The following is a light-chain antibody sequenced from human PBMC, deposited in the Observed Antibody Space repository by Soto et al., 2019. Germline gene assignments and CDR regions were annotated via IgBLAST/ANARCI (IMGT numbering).Light chain of an antibody. CDR3: GTWDSSLSAEV. Sequence: QSVLTQPPSVSAAPGQKVTITCSGTSSNIGSNWLSWYQQLPGTAPKLLIYENNKRPSGIPDRFAGSKSGTSATLGITGLQTGDEADYYCGTWDSSLSAEVFGPGTKVTVL. CDR1: SSNIGSNW. CDR2: ENN. V-gene: IGLV1-51*02. J-gene: IGLJ1*01.